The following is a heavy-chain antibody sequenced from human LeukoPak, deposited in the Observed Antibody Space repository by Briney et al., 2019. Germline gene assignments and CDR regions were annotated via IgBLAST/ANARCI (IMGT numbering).Heavy chain of an antibody. J-gene: IGHJ4*02. CDR2: IIPIFGTA. CDR1: GGTFSSYA. CDR3: ARDLNPMTVMVITSFDY. D-gene: IGHD3-22*01. V-gene: IGHV1-69*05. Sequence: SVKVSCKASGGTFSSYAISWVRQAPGQGLEWMGGIIPIFGTANYAQKFQGRVTITTDESTSTAYMELSSLRSEDTAVYYCARDLNPMTVMVITSFDYWGQGTLVTVSS.